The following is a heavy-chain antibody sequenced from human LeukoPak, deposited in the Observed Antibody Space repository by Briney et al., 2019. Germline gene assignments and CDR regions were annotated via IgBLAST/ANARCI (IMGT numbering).Heavy chain of an antibody. CDR1: GFTFSRHS. Sequence: AGGSLRLSCAASGFTFSRHSINWVRQASGKGLEWVGRIRSSANNYATAYAASVKGRLTISRDDSKNTAYLQMNSLETEDTAVYYCTNLLGYCSGDTCYNYWGQGTLVTVSS. CDR3: TNLLGYCSGDTCYNY. CDR2: IRSSANNYAT. J-gene: IGHJ4*02. D-gene: IGHD2-15*01. V-gene: IGHV3-73*01.